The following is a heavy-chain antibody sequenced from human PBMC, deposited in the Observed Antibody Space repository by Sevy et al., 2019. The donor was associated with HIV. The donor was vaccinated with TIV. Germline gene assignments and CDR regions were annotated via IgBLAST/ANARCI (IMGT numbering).Heavy chain of an antibody. D-gene: IGHD7-27*01. CDR2: IWYDGSNK. CDR1: GFTFSIYG. J-gene: IGHJ6*02. V-gene: IGHV3-33*01. Sequence: GGSLRLSCAASGFTFSIYGMHWVRQARGKGLEWVALIWYDGSNKYYVDSVKGRFTLSRDNSKKMVYLQMNSLRAEDTAVYYCARGGEMATNWATGGPGMDVGGQGTTVTVSS. CDR3: ARGGEMATNWATGGPGMDV.